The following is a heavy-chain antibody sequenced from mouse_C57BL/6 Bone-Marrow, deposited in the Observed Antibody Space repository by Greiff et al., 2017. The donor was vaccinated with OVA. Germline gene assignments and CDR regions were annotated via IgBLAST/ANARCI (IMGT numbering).Heavy chain of an antibody. Sequence: QVQLQQSGAELVRPGTSVKVSCKASGYAFTNYLIEWVKQRPGHGLEWIGVINPGSGGTNYNEKFKGKATLTADKSSSTAYMQLSSLTSEDSAVYFCAITTVAGFDYWGQGTTLTVSS. V-gene: IGHV1-54*01. D-gene: IGHD1-1*01. CDR2: INPGSGGT. CDR3: AITTVAGFDY. CDR1: GYAFTNYL. J-gene: IGHJ2*01.